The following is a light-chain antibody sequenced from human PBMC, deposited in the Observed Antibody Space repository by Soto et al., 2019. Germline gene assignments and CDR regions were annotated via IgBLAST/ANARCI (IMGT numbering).Light chain of an antibody. CDR1: QSISSW. Sequence: DIQMTQSPSTLSASVGDRVTITCRASQSISSWLAWYQQKPGKAPKLLIYDASSLESGDPSRFSGSGSGTDFTLPIRNLQPDDFANYYCLQYKSYSQTFGQGTKVEIK. V-gene: IGKV1-5*01. CDR3: LQYKSYSQT. J-gene: IGKJ1*01. CDR2: DAS.